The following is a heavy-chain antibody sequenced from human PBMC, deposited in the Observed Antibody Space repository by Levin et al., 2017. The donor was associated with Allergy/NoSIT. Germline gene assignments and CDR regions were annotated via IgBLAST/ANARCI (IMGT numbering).Heavy chain of an antibody. CDR1: GFTFSSYG. J-gene: IGHJ4*02. CDR2: ISYDGSNK. V-gene: IGHV3-30*18. Sequence: PGGSLRLSCAASGFTFSSYGMHWVRQAPGKGLEWVAVISYDGSNKYYADSVKGRFTISRDNSKNTLYLQMNSLRAEDTAVYYCAKDSKAGHGVLDYWGQGTLVTVSS. CDR3: AKDSKAGHGVLDY. D-gene: IGHD2/OR15-2a*01.